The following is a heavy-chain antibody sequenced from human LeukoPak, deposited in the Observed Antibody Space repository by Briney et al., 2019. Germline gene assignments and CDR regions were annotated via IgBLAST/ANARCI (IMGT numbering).Heavy chain of an antibody. CDR3: ARGGTNVDTAMVKNFDY. CDR2: INHSGST. Sequence: PSETLSLTCAVYGGSFSGYYWSWIRQPPGKGLEWIGEINHSGSTNYNPSLKSRVTISVDTSKNQLSLKLSSVTAADTAVYYCARGGTNVDTAMVKNFDYWGQGTLVTVSS. CDR1: GGSFSGYY. D-gene: IGHD5-18*01. V-gene: IGHV4-34*01. J-gene: IGHJ4*02.